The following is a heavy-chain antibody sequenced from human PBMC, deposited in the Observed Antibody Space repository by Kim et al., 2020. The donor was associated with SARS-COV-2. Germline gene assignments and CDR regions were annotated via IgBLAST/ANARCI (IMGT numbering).Heavy chain of an antibody. CDR3: AKGGTQFDY. D-gene: IGHD1-1*01. J-gene: IGHJ4*02. CDR2: SDK. Sequence: SDKYYADSVKGRFTISRDNSKNTLYLQMNSLGVEDTAVYYCAKGGTQFDYWGQGALVTVSS. V-gene: IGHV3-30*02.